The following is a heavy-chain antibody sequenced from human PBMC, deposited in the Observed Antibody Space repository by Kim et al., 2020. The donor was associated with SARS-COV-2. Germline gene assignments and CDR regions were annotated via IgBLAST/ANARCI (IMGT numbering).Heavy chain of an antibody. CDR1: GDSLTSVSYY. D-gene: IGHD1-26*01. Sequence: SETLSLTCTVSGDSLTSVSYYWAWIRQPPGKGLEWIGSRSYSGSSYYSPSLESRVTLSVDTSKNQVSLQLNSVTAADTAVYYCARQSEWDLLDYWGQGTLVTVSS. CDR2: RSYSGSS. V-gene: IGHV4-39*01. CDR3: ARQSEWDLLDY. J-gene: IGHJ4*02.